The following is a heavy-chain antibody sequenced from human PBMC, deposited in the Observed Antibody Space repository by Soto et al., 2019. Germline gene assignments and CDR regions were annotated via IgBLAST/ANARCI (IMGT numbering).Heavy chain of an antibody. J-gene: IGHJ4*02. D-gene: IGHD6-19*01. CDR2: ITSNGGAT. CDR1: EFTFSTYA. V-gene: IGHV3-23*01. CDR3: AKALTSTGWSKNDY. Sequence: EVQLLESGGGLVQPGGSPRLSCAASEFTFSTYAMSWVRQAPGEGLEWVSSITSNGGATYYADSVKGRFTISRDNSKNTLYLQMNSLSAEDTALYYCAKALTSTGWSKNDYWGQGTLVTVSS.